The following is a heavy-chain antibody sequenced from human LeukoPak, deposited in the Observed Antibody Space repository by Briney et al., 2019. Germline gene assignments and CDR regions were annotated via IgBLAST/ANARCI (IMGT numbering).Heavy chain of an antibody. Sequence: PGGSLRLSCAASGFAFVIYSMSWVRQAPGKGLEWVTYISSSSDSIYYADSVKGRFTISRDNAKNSLYLQMNSLRAEDTAVYYCAREGLRSGSHDAFDIWGQGTMVTVSS. CDR1: GFAFVIYS. V-gene: IGHV3-48*04. J-gene: IGHJ3*02. CDR3: AREGLRSGSHDAFDI. D-gene: IGHD1-26*01. CDR2: ISSSSDSI.